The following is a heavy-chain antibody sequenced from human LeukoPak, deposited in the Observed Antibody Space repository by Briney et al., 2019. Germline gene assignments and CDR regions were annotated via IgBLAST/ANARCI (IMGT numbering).Heavy chain of an antibody. CDR1: GFTSSNAW. CDR3: TTLGYCSRMSWRSRNFIDV. V-gene: IGHV3-15*01. D-gene: IGHD2-2*01. J-gene: IGHJ6*03. CDR2: IKTKDEGGEI. Sequence: GGSLRLSCTASGFTSSNAWMTWVRQAPGKGLEWVGRIKTKDEGGEIAYGAPVEGRFTISRDDSKSTLYLQMDSLKTEDTAVYYCTTLGYCSRMSWRSRNFIDVWGKGTPVTVSS.